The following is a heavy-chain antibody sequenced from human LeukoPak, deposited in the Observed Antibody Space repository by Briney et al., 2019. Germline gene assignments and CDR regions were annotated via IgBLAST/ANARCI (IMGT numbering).Heavy chain of an antibody. CDR3: ANGSSSWYYFDY. CDR1: GFTFSSYG. D-gene: IGHD6-13*01. CDR2: ISGSGGST. Sequence: PGGSLRLSCAASGFTFSSYGMSWVRQAPGKGLEWVSAISGSGGSTYYADSVKGRFTISRDNSKNTLYLQMNSLRAEDTAVYYCANGSSSWYYFDYWGQGTLVTVSS. V-gene: IGHV3-23*01. J-gene: IGHJ4*02.